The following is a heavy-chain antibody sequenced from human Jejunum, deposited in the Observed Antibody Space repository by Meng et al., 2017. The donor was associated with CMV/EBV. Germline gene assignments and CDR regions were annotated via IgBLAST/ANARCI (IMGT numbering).Heavy chain of an antibody. CDR3: AGLIVGNGGRGH. CDR2: TVYGGSL. V-gene: IGHV4-61*01. Sequence: CTVSGGSVSSGNYPLNWIRQPPGKGLEWIGQTVYGGSLKYNPSLESRLSISIDTSKNQFSLNLNSVTAADTAVYYCAGLIVGNGGRGHWGQGTLVTVSS. CDR1: GGSVSSGNYP. D-gene: IGHD2/OR15-2a*01. J-gene: IGHJ4*02.